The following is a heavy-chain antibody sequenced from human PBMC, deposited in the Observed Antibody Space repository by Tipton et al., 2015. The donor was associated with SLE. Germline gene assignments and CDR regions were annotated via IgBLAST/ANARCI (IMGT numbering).Heavy chain of an antibody. CDR2: IYYSGST. CDR1: GGSISSYY. V-gene: IGHV4-59*01. CDR3: ARENSGLDDDYFDY. J-gene: IGHJ4*02. Sequence: LRLSCTVSGGSISSYYWSWIRQPPGKGLEWIGYIYYSGSTNYNPSLKSRVTISVDTSKNQFSLKLSSVTAADTAVYYCARENSGLDDDYFDYWGQGTLVTVSS. D-gene: IGHD5-12*01.